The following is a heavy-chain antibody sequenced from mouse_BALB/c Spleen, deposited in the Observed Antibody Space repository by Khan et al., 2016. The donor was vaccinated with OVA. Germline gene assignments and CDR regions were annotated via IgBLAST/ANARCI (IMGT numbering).Heavy chain of an antibody. CDR2: ITYSGST. D-gene: IGHD1-1*01. V-gene: IGHV3-2*02. CDR3: ASGGLLLRYQDYFAY. Sequence: VQLQESGAGLAKPSQSLSLTCTVTGYSITSDTVRKWNRQLGENIQEWMSNITYSGSTTYSPSFRSQTSITPDKSTNTSYLQLNSVTTEDTATYYCASGGLLLRYQDYFAYWGQGTTLTVSA. J-gene: IGHJ2*01. CDR1: GYSITSDTV.